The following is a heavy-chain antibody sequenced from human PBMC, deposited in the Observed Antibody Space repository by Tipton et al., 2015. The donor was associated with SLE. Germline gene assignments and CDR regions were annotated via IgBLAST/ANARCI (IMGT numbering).Heavy chain of an antibody. CDR3: AREVKSGRYDWFDP. V-gene: IGHV4-31*03. CDR2: IYDTETT. D-gene: IGHD1-26*01. CDR1: GGSISSGNYY. Sequence: TLSLTCTVSGGSISSGNYYWTWNRQHPGKGLEWIGYIYDTETTYYNPSLKSRVTMSIDRSKNHFSLRLRSVSAADTAIYYCAREVKSGRYDWFDPWGQGTLVTVSS. J-gene: IGHJ5*02.